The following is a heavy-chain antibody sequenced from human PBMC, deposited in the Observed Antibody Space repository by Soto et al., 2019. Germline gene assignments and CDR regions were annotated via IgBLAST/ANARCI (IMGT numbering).Heavy chain of an antibody. Sequence: QVQLVQSGAEVKKPGSSVKVSCKASGGTFSSYAVSWVRQAPGQGLEWMGGIIPIFGTADYAQKFQGRVTITADASTSTAHVELSSLRSDDTAVYYCASSGYCSGGSCSDPQYYYYGMAGWGQGTTVTVSS. V-gene: IGHV1-69*12. CDR1: GGTFSSYA. CDR3: ASSGYCSGGSCSDPQYYYYGMAG. J-gene: IGHJ6*02. CDR2: IIPIFGTA. D-gene: IGHD2-15*01.